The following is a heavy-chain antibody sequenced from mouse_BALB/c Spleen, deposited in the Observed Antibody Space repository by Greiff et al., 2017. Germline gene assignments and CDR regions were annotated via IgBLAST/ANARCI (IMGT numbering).Heavy chain of an antibody. V-gene: IGHV14-3*02. J-gene: IGHJ4*01. CDR3: ARSIYYDYDDYAMDY. CDR2: IDPANGNT. Sequence: EVQLQQSGAELVKPGASVKLSCTASGFNIKDTYMHWVKQRPEQGLEWIGRIDPANGNTKYDPKFQGKATITADTSSNTAYLQLSSLTSEDTAVYYCARSIYYDYDDYAMDYWGQGTSVTVSS. CDR1: GFNIKDTY. D-gene: IGHD2-4*01.